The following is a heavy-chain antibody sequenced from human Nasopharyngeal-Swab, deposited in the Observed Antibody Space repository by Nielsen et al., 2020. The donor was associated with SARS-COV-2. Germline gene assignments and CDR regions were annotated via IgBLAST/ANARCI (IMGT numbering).Heavy chain of an antibody. J-gene: IGHJ5*02. V-gene: IGHV1-46*01. D-gene: IGHD2-15*01. Sequence: ASVKVSCKASGYTFTRYYIHWVRQAPGQGLEWMGIINPGGGSARYSQNFQGRVTMTRDTSTSTVYMELSSLSSEDTAVYYCARGGDPREVVAATDCFDPWGQGTLVTVSS. CDR1: GYTFTRYY. CDR2: INPGGGSA. CDR3: ARGGDPREVVAATDCFDP.